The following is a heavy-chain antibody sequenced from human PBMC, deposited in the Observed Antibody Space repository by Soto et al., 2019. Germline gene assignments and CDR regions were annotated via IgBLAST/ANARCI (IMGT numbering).Heavy chain of an antibody. D-gene: IGHD6-13*01. J-gene: IGHJ4*02. Sequence: GESLKISCAASGFTFSSYAMHWVRQAPGKGLEYVSTISSNGGSTYYANSVKGRFTISRDNSKNTLYLQMGSLRPEDMAVYYCASSAAGYCFDYWGQGTLVTVSS. CDR2: ISSNGGST. CDR3: ASSAAGYCFDY. CDR1: GFTFSSYA. V-gene: IGHV3-64*01.